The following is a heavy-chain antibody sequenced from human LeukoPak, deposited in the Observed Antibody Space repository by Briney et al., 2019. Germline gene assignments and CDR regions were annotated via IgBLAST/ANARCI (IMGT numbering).Heavy chain of an antibody. D-gene: IGHD2/OR15-2a*01. Sequence: GGSLRLSCAGSGFSFSSNTMSWVRQAPGRGLEWVSAISNNGGRTDYADSVKGRFTISRDNSKSTLYLHMDSLRAEDTAVYYCARDEDTSALSEYWGPGTLVTVSS. J-gene: IGHJ4*02. CDR2: ISNNGGRT. V-gene: IGHV3-23*01. CDR1: GFSFSSNT. CDR3: ARDEDTSALSEY.